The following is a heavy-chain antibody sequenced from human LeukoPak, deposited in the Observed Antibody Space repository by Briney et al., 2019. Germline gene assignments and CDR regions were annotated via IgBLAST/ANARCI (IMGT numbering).Heavy chain of an antibody. CDR3: AREERYCSSTSCYAWLDP. V-gene: IGHV3-30-3*01. CDR2: ISYDGSNK. CDR1: GFTFSSYA. J-gene: IGHJ5*02. Sequence: GGSLRLPCAASGFTFSSYAMHWVRQAPGKGLEWVAVISYDGSNKYYADSVKGRFTISRDNSKNTLYLQMNSLRAEDTAVYYCAREERYCSSTSCYAWLDPWGQGTLVTVSS. D-gene: IGHD2-2*01.